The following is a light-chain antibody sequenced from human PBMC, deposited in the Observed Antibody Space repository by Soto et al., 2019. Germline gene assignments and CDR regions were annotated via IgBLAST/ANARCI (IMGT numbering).Light chain of an antibody. CDR1: QNIYTGY. V-gene: IGKV3-20*01. J-gene: IGKJ1*01. CDR2: GAS. CDR3: QQYGSSPRT. Sequence: EVVLTQSPGTLSLSPGESATLSCRASQNIYTGYLAWYQQKPGQAPRLLISGASDRATGIPDRFTGSGSGTDFTLTISRLEPEDFAVYYCQQYGSSPRTFGQGTKVDIK.